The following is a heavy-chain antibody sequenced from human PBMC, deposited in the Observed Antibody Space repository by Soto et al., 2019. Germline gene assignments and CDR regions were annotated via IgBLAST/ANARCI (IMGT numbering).Heavy chain of an antibody. CDR1: GFTFSSYA. V-gene: IGHV3-30*04. CDR3: ARDRGIAAAGTLNYYYGMDV. CDR2: ISYDGSNK. J-gene: IGHJ6*02. D-gene: IGHD6-13*01. Sequence: SLRLSCAASGFTFSSYAMRWFRQAPVKGLEWVAVISYDGSNKYYADSVKGRFTISRDNSKNTLYLQMNSLRAEDTAVYYCARDRGIAAAGTLNYYYGMDVWGQGTTVTVS.